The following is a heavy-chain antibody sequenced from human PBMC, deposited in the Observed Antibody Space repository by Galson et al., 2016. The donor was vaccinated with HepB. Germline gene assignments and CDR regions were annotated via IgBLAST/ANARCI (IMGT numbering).Heavy chain of an antibody. CDR1: GFSLRNHW. J-gene: IGHJ4*02. CDR2: INQDGSVE. Sequence: SLRLSCAASGFSLRNHWMSWVRQAPGKGLEWVANINQDGSVEKYVDSVKGRFTIFKDNAKNSLYLQLNSRSAEDTAMFYCARIAADGSTFDYWGQGTLVTVSS. D-gene: IGHD6-13*01. CDR3: ARIAADGSTFDY. V-gene: IGHV3-7*03.